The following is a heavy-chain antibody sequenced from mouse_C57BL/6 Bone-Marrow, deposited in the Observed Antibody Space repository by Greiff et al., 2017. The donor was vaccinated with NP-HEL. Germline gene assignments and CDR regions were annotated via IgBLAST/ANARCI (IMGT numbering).Heavy chain of an antibody. CDR2: IDPSDSYT. Sequence: QVQLQQPGAELVKPGASVKLSCKASGYTFTSYWMQWVKQRPGQGLEWIGEIDPSDSYTNYNQKFKGKATLTVDTSSSTAYMQLSSLTSEDSAVYYCARFEDYYGSSLGYFDVWGTGTTVTVSS. V-gene: IGHV1-50*01. CDR1: GYTFTSYW. CDR3: ARFEDYYGSSLGYFDV. D-gene: IGHD1-1*01. J-gene: IGHJ1*03.